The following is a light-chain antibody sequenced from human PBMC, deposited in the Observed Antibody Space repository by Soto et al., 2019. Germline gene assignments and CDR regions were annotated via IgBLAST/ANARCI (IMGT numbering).Light chain of an antibody. V-gene: IGKV3-15*01. J-gene: IGKJ2*01. CDR2: GAS. CDR3: QQYDTSPYN. CDR1: QNIRSN. Sequence: EIVMTQSPATLSVSPGERATLSCRASQNIRSNLAWYQQIPGQAPRLLIHGASTRATGIPARFSGSGSGTEFTLTISGLQSEDYAVYYCQQYDTSPYNFGQGTKLEIK.